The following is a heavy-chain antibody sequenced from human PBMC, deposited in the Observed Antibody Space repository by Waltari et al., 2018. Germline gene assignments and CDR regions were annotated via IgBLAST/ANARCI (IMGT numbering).Heavy chain of an antibody. CDR1: GSSFGSFY. D-gene: IGHD1-1*01. V-gene: IGHV5-51*01. CDR2: NYTGDSDT. J-gene: IGHJ6*02. Sequence: EVQLVQSGAEVKKSGESLKISCKSSGSSFGSFYIAWVRQMPGKGLEWMGMNYTGDSDTRESPSFQGQVTSSVDRSINTAYLQWGSLKATDTAMYYCARLRQPASYYYGMDVWGQGTTITVSS. CDR3: ARLRQPASYYYGMDV.